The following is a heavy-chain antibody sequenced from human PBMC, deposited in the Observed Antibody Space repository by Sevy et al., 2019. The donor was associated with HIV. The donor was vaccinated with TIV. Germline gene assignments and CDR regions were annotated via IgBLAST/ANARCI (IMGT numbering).Heavy chain of an antibody. CDR2: INTNTGNP. D-gene: IGHD6-6*01. J-gene: IGHJ4*02. V-gene: IGHV7-4-1*02. CDR1: GYTFPSYA. CDR3: ARDPNFVIAAETYFDY. Sequence: ASVKVCCKASGYTFPSYAMNWVRQAPGQGLEWMGWINTNTGNPTYAQGFTGRFVFSLDTSVSTAYLQISSLKAEDTAVYYCARDPNFVIAAETYFDYRGQGTLVTVSS.